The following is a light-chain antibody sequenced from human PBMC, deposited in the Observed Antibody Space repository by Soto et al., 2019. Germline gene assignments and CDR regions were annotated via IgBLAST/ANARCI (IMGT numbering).Light chain of an antibody. J-gene: IGKJ5*01. CDR2: AAS. V-gene: IGKV1-9*01. CDR1: QGISSY. CDR3: QQLDNFSLT. Sequence: DIQLTQSPSFLSASVGATVTITCRASQGISSYLAWYQQKPGKAPKLMIYAASTLQSGVPSRFSGSGSGTDCTLTISSLQPEDFATYYCQQLDNFSLTFGQGTRLEI.